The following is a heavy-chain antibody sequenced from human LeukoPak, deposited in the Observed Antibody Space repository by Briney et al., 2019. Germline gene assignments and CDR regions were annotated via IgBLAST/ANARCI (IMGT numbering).Heavy chain of an antibody. D-gene: IGHD3-10*01. Sequence: GGSLRLSCAASGFTFSSHAMSWVRQAPGKGLEWVSAISGSGGSTYYADSVKGRFTISRDNSKNTLYLQMNSLRAEDTAVYYCAKARFTMVQGVRGPDWFDPWGQGTLVTVSS. CDR2: ISGSGGST. CDR3: AKARFTMVQGVRGPDWFDP. CDR1: GFTFSSHA. J-gene: IGHJ5*02. V-gene: IGHV3-23*01.